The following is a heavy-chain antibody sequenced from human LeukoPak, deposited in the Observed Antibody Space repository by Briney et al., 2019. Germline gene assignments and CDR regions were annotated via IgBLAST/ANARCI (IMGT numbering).Heavy chain of an antibody. CDR1: GFTFSSYG. D-gene: IGHD6-19*01. Sequence: GGSLKLSCAASGFTFSSYGMHWVRQAPGKGLEWVAFIRYDGSNKYYADSVKGRFTISRDNSKNTLYLQMDSLRAEDTAVYYCAKDKAVAGVDLDYWGQGTLVTVSS. CDR2: IRYDGSNK. J-gene: IGHJ4*02. V-gene: IGHV3-30*02. CDR3: AKDKAVAGVDLDY.